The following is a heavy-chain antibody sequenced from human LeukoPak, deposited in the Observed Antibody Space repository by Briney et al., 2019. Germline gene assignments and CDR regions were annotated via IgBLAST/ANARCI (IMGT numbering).Heavy chain of an antibody. CDR2: ISGSGGST. V-gene: IGHV3-23*01. D-gene: IGHD3-3*01. CDR3: AKSPSHDFWSGYPYYYYYYMDV. CDR1: GFTFSSYA. Sequence: GGSLRLSCAASGFTFSSYAMSWVRQAPGKGLEWVSAISGSGGSTYYADSVKGRFTISRDNSKNTLYLQMNSLRAEDTAVYYCAKSPSHDFWSGYPYYYYYYMDVWGKGTTVTVSS. J-gene: IGHJ6*03.